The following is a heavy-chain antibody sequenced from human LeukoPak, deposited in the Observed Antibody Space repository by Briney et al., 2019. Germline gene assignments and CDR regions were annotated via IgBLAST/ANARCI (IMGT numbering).Heavy chain of an antibody. CDR3: ARGAEYYDFWSGYYFDY. J-gene: IGHJ4*02. V-gene: IGHV4-39*07. D-gene: IGHD3-3*01. CDR1: GGSISSSSYY. Sequence: PSETLSLTCTVSGGSISSSSYYWGWIRQPPGKGLEWIGSIYYSGSTYYNPSLKSRVTISVDTSKNQFSLKLSSVTAADTAVYYCARGAEYYDFWSGYYFDYWGQGTLVTVSS. CDR2: IYYSGST.